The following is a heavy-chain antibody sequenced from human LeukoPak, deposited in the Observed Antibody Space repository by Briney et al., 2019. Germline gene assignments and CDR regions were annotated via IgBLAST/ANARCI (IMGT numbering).Heavy chain of an antibody. CDR2: ISSGSRYI. D-gene: IGHD2-15*01. V-gene: IGHV3-21*01. CDR1: GFTFSAYS. Sequence: GGSLRLSCAASGFTFSAYSMNWVRQAPGKGLEWVSSISSGSRYIYYADSVKGRFAISRDNAKDSLYLQMNSLRAEDTAVYYCAECSGGNCYQSDDHWGQGTLVTVSP. CDR3: AECSGGNCYQSDDH. J-gene: IGHJ5*02.